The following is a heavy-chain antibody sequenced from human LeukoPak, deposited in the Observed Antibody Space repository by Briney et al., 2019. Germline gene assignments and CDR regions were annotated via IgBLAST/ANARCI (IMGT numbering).Heavy chain of an antibody. J-gene: IGHJ5*02. D-gene: IGHD4-17*01. Sequence: SVKVSCKASGGTFSSYAISWVRQAPGQGLEWMRGIIPIFGTANYAQKFQGRVTITADESTSTAYMELSSLRSEDTAVYHCARARSAWTTVNHWGQGTLVTVSS. CDR2: IIPIFGTA. V-gene: IGHV1-69*01. CDR3: ARARSAWTTVNH. CDR1: GGTFSSYA.